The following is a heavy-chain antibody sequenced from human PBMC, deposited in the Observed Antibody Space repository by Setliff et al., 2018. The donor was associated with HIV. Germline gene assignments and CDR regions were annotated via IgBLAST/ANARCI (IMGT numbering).Heavy chain of an antibody. CDR2: ISSSAGST. J-gene: IGHJ4*02. CDR1: GFTFSSYA. Sequence: GGSLRLSCAASGFTFSSYAMSWVRQTPGKGLEWVSFISSSAGSTYYSDSVKGRFTISRDNSKNMLYLQMNSLRAEDTAVYYCAKKGDSNSYGWIDYWGQGTLVTVSS. D-gene: IGHD5-18*01. V-gene: IGHV3-23*01. CDR3: AKKGDSNSYGWIDY.